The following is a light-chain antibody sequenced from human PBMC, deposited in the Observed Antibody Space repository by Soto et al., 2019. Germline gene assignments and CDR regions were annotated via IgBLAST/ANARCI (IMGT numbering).Light chain of an antibody. J-gene: IGKJ5*01. V-gene: IGKV3-20*01. CDR1: QSMSSSY. CDR3: QQYGSSPST. Sequence: PEERATLACTASQSMSSSYFAWSQQKPGQAPRLLIFGASSRATGIPDRFSGSGSGTDFTLTISRLEPEDFAVYYCQQYGSSPSTFGQGTRLEI. CDR2: GAS.